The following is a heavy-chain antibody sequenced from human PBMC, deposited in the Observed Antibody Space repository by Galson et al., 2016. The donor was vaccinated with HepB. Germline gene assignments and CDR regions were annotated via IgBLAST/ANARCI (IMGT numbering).Heavy chain of an antibody. D-gene: IGHD1-26*01. CDR1: GYIFTNYY. CDR3: ARQYNGAFSAWFDP. Sequence: QSGAEVKKPGESLRISCKGSGYIFTNYYIGWVRQMPGKGLEWMGIIYPDESDIRYSPSLQGQVTISADKSINTAYLQWSSLKAADTAIYYCARQYNGAFSAWFDPWGQGSLITVSS. CDR2: IYPDESDI. V-gene: IGHV5-51*01. J-gene: IGHJ5*02.